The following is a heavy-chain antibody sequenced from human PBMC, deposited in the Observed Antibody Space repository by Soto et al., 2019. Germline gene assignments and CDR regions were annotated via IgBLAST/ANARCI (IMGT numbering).Heavy chain of an antibody. D-gene: IGHD3-9*01. V-gene: IGHV3-23*01. Sequence: GGSLRLSCAASGFTFSSYAMSWVRQAPGKGLEWVSAISGSGGSTYYADSVKGRFTISRDNSKNTLYLQMNSLRAEDTAVYYCAKWDYDILTGYSGPDYYYGMDVWGQGTTVTVSS. CDR2: ISGSGGST. J-gene: IGHJ6*02. CDR3: AKWDYDILTGYSGPDYYYGMDV. CDR1: GFTFSSYA.